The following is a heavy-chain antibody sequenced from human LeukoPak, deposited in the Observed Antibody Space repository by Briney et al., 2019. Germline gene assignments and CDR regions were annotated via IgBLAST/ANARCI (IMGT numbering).Heavy chain of an antibody. Sequence: GGSLSLSCAACGFTFRSYWMSWVRQAPGKGREGVANKKQDGSEKYYVDSVKGRFTISRDNAKNSLYMQMNSMRAEDTAVYYCARDRFDYGYYYYYGMDVWGKGTTVTVSS. CDR2: KKQDGSEK. D-gene: IGHD4-17*01. V-gene: IGHV3-7*03. J-gene: IGHJ6*04. CDR1: GFTFRSYW. CDR3: ARDRFDYGYYYYYGMDV.